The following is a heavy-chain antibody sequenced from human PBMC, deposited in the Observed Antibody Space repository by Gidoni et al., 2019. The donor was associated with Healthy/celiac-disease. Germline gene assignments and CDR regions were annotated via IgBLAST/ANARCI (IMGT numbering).Heavy chain of an antibody. V-gene: IGHV3-21*01. CDR1: GFTFSRYS. J-gene: IGHJ6*02. CDR2: ISSSSSYI. D-gene: IGHD1-26*01. CDR3: ARQWELPPINYYYYGMDV. Sequence: EVQLVESGGGLVKPGGSLRLSCAASGFTFSRYSMNWVRQAPGKGLEWVSSISSSSSYIYYADSVKGRFTISRDNAKNSLYLQMNSLRAEDTAVYYCARQWELPPINYYYYGMDVWGQGTTVTVSS.